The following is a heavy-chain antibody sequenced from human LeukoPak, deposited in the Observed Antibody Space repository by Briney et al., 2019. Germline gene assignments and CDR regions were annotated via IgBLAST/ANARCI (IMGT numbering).Heavy chain of an antibody. Sequence: GGSLRLSCAASGFTFSTYSMNWVRQAPGKGLEWVSSISGSSSYIYYADSVKGRFTISRDNAKNSLYLQMNSLRAEDTAVYYCARGERQLVRGNWFDPWGQGTLVTVSS. V-gene: IGHV3-21*01. CDR3: ARGERQLVRGNWFDP. J-gene: IGHJ5*02. CDR1: GFTFSTYS. CDR2: ISGSSSYI. D-gene: IGHD6-6*01.